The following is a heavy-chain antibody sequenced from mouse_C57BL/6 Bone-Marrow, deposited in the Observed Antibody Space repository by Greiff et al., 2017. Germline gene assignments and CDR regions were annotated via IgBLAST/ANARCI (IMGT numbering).Heavy chain of an antibody. CDR3: ARHEEGGGYYVYAMDY. Sequence: QVQLQQSGAELVKPGASVKLSCTASGYTFTEYTIHWVKQRSGQGLEWIGWFYPGSGSIKYNEKFQDKATLTADKSSSTVYMELSRLTSEDSAVYFCARHEEGGGYYVYAMDYWGQGTSVTVSS. V-gene: IGHV1-62-2*01. J-gene: IGHJ4*01. CDR1: GYTFTEYT. CDR2: FYPGSGSI. D-gene: IGHD2-3*01.